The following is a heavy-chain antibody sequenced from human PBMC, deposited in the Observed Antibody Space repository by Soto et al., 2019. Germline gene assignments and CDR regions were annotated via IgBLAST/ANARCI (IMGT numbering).Heavy chain of an antibody. D-gene: IGHD3-9*01. V-gene: IGHV4-39*01. Sequence: PSETLSLTCTVSGGSISSSSYYWGWIRQPPGKGLEWIGSIYYSGSTYYNPSPKSRVTISVDTSKNQFSLKLSSVTAADTAVYYCARLMSQLGYYDILTGYYNYYGMDVWGQGTLVTVSS. CDR3: ARLMSQLGYYDILTGYYNYYGMDV. J-gene: IGHJ6*02. CDR1: GGSISSSSYY. CDR2: IYYSGST.